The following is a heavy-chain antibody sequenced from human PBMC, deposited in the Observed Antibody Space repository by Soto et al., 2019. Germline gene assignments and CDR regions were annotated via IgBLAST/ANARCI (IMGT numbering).Heavy chain of an antibody. V-gene: IGHV3-30*18. CDR3: EKDDSSGYYFGGVDY. Sequence: QRLSCAASGFTFSSYGMHWVRQAPGKGLEWVAVISYDGSNKYYADSVKGRFTISRDNSKNTLYLQMNRLRAEDTAVYYCEKDDSSGYYFGGVDYWGQGTLVTVSS. J-gene: IGHJ4*02. D-gene: IGHD3-22*01. CDR1: GFTFSSYG. CDR2: ISYDGSNK.